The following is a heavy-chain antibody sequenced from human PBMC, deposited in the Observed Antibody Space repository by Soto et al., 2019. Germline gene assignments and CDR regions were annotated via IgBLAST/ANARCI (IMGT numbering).Heavy chain of an antibody. Sequence: PSETLSLTCTVSGGPVSSGSYYWSWIRQPPGKGLEWIGYIYYSGSTNYNPSLKSRVTISVDTSKNQFSLKLSSVTAADTAVYYCARAGPYSSGYYYSFDYWGQGTLVTVSS. D-gene: IGHD3-22*01. J-gene: IGHJ4*02. CDR3: ARAGPYSSGYYYSFDY. CDR2: IYYSGST. V-gene: IGHV4-61*01. CDR1: GGPVSSGSYY.